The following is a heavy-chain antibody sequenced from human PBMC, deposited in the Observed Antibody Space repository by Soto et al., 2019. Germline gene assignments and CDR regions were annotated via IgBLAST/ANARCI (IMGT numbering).Heavy chain of an antibody. V-gene: IGHV4-39*01. CDR1: GGSISRSSYY. CDR2: IYYSGST. CDR3: GGGSDFYGVDV. Sequence: SETLSLTCTVSGGSISRSSYYWGWIRQPPGKGLEWIGSIYYSGSTYYNPSLKSRVTISVDTSKNQFSLKLSSVTAADTAVYYCGGGSDFYGVDVWGQGTTVTVSS. D-gene: IGHD1-26*01. J-gene: IGHJ6*02.